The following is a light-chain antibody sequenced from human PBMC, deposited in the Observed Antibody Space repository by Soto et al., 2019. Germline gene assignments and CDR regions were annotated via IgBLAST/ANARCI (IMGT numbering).Light chain of an antibody. Sequence: QSALTQPASVSGSPGQSITISCTGTSSDVGAYNYVSWYQQHPGKAPKLMIYEVSNRPSGISIRFSGSKSGNTASLTISGLQAEDEADYYCVSYTSTNTLVVFGGGTKLTVL. CDR1: SSDVGAYNY. V-gene: IGLV2-14*01. CDR2: EVS. CDR3: VSYTSTNTLVV. J-gene: IGLJ2*01.